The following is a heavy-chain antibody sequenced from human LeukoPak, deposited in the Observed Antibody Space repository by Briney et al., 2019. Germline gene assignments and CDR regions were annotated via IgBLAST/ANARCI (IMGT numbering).Heavy chain of an antibody. D-gene: IGHD6-19*01. Sequence: SETLSLTCAVSGYSISSGYYWGWIRQPPGKGLDWIGSIYHSGSTYYNPSLKSRVTISVDTSKNQFSLKLSSVTAADTAVYYCARGVAVAGGFDYWGQGTLVTVSS. CDR1: GYSISSGYY. J-gene: IGHJ4*02. CDR2: IYHSGST. V-gene: IGHV4-38-2*01. CDR3: ARGVAVAGGFDY.